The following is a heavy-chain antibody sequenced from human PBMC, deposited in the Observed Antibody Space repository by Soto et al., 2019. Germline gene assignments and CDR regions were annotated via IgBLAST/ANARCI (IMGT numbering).Heavy chain of an antibody. D-gene: IGHD3-16*01. V-gene: IGHV3-15*06. Sequence: EVQLVESGGGLVEPGGSLRLSCAASGFTLSNAWMSWVRQAPGKGLEWVGRIQNKADGGATIYAAPVRGRFTITRDDSKSTLDLQMSSLKAEDTAMYYCTRVNLGKLDYWGQGTLATVSS. CDR1: GFTLSNAW. CDR2: IQNKADGGAT. J-gene: IGHJ4*02. CDR3: TRVNLGKLDY.